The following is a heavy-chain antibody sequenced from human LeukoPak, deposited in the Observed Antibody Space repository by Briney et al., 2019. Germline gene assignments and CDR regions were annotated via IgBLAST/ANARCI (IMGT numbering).Heavy chain of an antibody. D-gene: IGHD2-8*01. Sequence: ASVKVSCKASGYTFTGYYMHWVRQAPGQGLEWMGWINPNSGGTNYAQKFQGRVTMTRDTSISTAYMELSRLRPDDTAVYYCARDLHIVLMVYAMGSDAFDIWGQGTMVTVSS. V-gene: IGHV1-2*02. CDR2: INPNSGGT. CDR3: ARDLHIVLMVYAMGSDAFDI. CDR1: GYTFTGYY. J-gene: IGHJ3*02.